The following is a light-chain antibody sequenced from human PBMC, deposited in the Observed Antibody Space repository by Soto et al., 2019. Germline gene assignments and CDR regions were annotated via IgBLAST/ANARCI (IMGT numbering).Light chain of an antibody. V-gene: IGLV1-40*01. CDR2: GNS. Sequence: QSVLTQPPSVSGAPGQRVTISCTGSSSNIGAGYDVHWYRQLPGTAPKLLIYGNSNRPSGVPDRFSGSKSGTSASLAITGLQAEDEADYYCQSYDSRLSAVVFGGGTKLTVL. CDR1: SSNIGAGYD. CDR3: QSYDSRLSAVV. J-gene: IGLJ2*01.